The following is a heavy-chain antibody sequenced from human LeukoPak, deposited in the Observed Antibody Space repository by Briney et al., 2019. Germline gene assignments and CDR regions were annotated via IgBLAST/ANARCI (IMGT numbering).Heavy chain of an antibody. CDR2: INPNSGGT. D-gene: IGHD6-13*01. V-gene: IGHV1-2*02. CDR1: GYTFTGHY. J-gene: IGHJ5*02. Sequence: GASVKVSCKASGYTFTGHYMHWVRQAPGQGLEWMGWINPNSGGTHYAQKFQGRVALTRDTSISTAYMELSRLRSDDTAMYYCARDQVLITAALNNWFDPWGQGTLVTVSS. CDR3: ARDQVLITAALNNWFDP.